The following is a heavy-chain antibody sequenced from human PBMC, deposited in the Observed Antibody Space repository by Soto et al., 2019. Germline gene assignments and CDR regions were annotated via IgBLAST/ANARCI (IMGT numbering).Heavy chain of an antibody. Sequence: QVQLVESGGGVVQPGRSLRLSCAASGFTFSSYAMHSVRQAPGKGLEWVAVISYDGSNKYYADSVKGRFTISRDNSENTLYLQMNSLRAEDTAVYYCATLWFGELPPDYWGQGTLVTVSS. J-gene: IGHJ4*02. CDR3: ATLWFGELPPDY. CDR2: ISYDGSNK. D-gene: IGHD3-10*01. V-gene: IGHV3-30-3*01. CDR1: GFTFSSYA.